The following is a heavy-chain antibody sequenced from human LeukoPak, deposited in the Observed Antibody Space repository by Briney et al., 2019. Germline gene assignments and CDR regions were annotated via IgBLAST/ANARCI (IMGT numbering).Heavy chain of an antibody. CDR2: ISYDGSNK. J-gene: IGHJ6*03. CDR1: GFTFSSYA. V-gene: IGHV3-30-3*01. D-gene: IGHD2-2*02. CDR3: ARDGNGYCSSTSCYTVWDYYYMDV. Sequence: PGRSLRLSCAASGFTFSSYAMHWVRQAPGKGLEWVAVISYDGSNKYYADSVKGRFTISRDNSKNTLYLQMNSLRAEDTAVYYCARDGNGYCSSTSCYTVWDYYYMDVWGKGTTVTVSS.